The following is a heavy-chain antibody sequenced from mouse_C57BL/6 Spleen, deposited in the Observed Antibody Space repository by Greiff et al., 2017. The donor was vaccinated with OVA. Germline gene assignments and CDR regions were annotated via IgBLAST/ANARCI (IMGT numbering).Heavy chain of an antibody. CDR2: ISSGSSTI. J-gene: IGHJ4*01. CDR1: GFTFSDYG. D-gene: IGHD2-5*01. CDR3: ARNYYSNYRYAMDY. V-gene: IGHV5-17*01. Sequence: EVKLMESGGGLVKPGGSLKLSCAASGFTFSDYGMHWVRQAPEKGLEWVAYISSGSSTIYYADTVKGRFTISRDNAKNTLFLQMTSLRSEDTAMYYCARNYYSNYRYAMDYWGQGTSVTVSS.